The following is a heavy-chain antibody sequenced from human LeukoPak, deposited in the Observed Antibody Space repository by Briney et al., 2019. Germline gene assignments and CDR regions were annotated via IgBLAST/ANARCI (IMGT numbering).Heavy chain of an antibody. CDR3: AKDRESQQRSAFDI. CDR2: IRYDGSNK. V-gene: IGHV3-30*02. Sequence: GGSLRLSCAASGFTFSSYGMHWVRQAPGKGLEWVAFIRYDGSNKYYADSVKGRFTISRDNSKNTLYLQMNSLRAEDTAVYYCAKDRESQQRSAFDIWGQGTMVTVSS. D-gene: IGHD1/OR15-1a*01. J-gene: IGHJ3*02. CDR1: GFTFSSYG.